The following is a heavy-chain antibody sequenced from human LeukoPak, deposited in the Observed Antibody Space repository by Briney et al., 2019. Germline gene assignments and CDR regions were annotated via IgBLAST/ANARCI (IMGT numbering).Heavy chain of an antibody. J-gene: IGHJ4*02. Sequence: GGSLRLSCAASGFTFSSYAMSWVRQAPGKGLEWVSTISGSGGSTYYAGSVKGRVTISRDNSKNTLYLQMNSLRAEDTAVYYCAKAPFRRNSIVKASGRPYYFDYWGQGTLVTVSS. V-gene: IGHV3-23*01. CDR3: AKAPFRRNSIVKASGRPYYFDY. CDR1: GFTFSSYA. D-gene: IGHD1-26*01. CDR2: ISGSGGST.